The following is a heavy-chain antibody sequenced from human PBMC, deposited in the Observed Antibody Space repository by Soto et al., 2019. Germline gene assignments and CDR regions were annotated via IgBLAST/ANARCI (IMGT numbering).Heavy chain of an antibody. V-gene: IGHV3-48*01. CDR2: ISSSSSTI. Sequence: EVQLVESGGGLVQPGGSLRLSCAAFGFTFSSYSMNWVRQAPGKGLEWVSYISSSSSTIYYADSVKGRFTISRDNAKNSLYLQMNSLRAEDTAVYYCARAGPGYYYYYMDVWGKGTTVTVSS. J-gene: IGHJ6*03. CDR1: GFTFSSYS. CDR3: ARAGPGYYYYYMDV. D-gene: IGHD7-27*01.